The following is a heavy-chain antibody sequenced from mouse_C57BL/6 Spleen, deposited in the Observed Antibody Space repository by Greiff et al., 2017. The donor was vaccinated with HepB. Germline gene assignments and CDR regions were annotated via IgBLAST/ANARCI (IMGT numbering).Heavy chain of an antibody. CDR1: GFTFSSYA. D-gene: IGHD2-4*01. V-gene: IGHV5-9-1*02. CDR3: TRDDSYYDYLYAMDY. Sequence: EVMLVESGEGLVKPGGSLKLSCAASGFTFSSYAMSWVRQTPEKRLEWVAYISSGGDYIYYADTVKGRFTISRDNARNTLYLQMSSLKSEDTAMYYCTRDDSYYDYLYAMDYWGQGTSVTVSS. J-gene: IGHJ4*01. CDR2: ISSGGDYI.